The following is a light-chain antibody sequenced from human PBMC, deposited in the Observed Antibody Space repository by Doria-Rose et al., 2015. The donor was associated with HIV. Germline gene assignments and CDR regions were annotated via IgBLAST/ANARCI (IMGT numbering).Light chain of an antibody. J-gene: IGKJ1*01. CDR2: DGS. CDR3: HQYGTSWT. CDR1: QSFSSTY. Sequence: TQSPGTLSSSPGERATLSCRASQSFSSTYLAWYQQKPGQAPSLLIYDGSTRATDIPDRFSAGGSGTDSTLTINRLEPEDFALYYCHQYGTSWTFGQGTKVEI. V-gene: IGKV3-20*01.